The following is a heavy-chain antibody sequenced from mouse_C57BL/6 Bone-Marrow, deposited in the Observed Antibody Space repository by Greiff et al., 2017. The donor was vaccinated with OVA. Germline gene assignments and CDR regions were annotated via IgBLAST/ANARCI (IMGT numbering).Heavy chain of an antibody. V-gene: IGHV5-6*01. Sequence: EVQVVESGGDLVKPGGSLKLSCAASGFTFSSYGMSWVRQTPDTRLEWVATISSGGSYTYYPDSVKGRFTISRDNAKNTLYLQMSSLKSEDTAMYYCARQGITTVVAPYAMDYWGQGTSVTVSS. D-gene: IGHD1-1*01. J-gene: IGHJ4*01. CDR2: ISSGGSYT. CDR1: GFTFSSYG. CDR3: ARQGITTVVAPYAMDY.